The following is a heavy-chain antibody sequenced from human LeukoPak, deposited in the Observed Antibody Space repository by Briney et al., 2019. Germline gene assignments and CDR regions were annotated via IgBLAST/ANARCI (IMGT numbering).Heavy chain of an antibody. Sequence: GGSLRLSCAASGFTVSTNYMSWVRQAPGKGLEWASVIYSGGSTYYADSVKGRFTISRDISKNTLYLQMNSLRAEDTAVYYCARGSGSYYWFDYWGQGTLVTVSS. CDR1: GFTVSTNY. D-gene: IGHD1-26*01. V-gene: IGHV3-66*01. CDR2: IYSGGST. J-gene: IGHJ4*02. CDR3: ARGSGSYYWFDY.